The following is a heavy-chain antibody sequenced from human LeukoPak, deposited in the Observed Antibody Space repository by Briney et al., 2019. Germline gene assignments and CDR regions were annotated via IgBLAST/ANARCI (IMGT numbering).Heavy chain of an antibody. CDR2: ISDDGSNK. CDR1: GFTFTSYA. J-gene: IGHJ3*02. D-gene: IGHD5-24*01. V-gene: IGHV3-30*04. Sequence: GGSLRLSCASSGFTFTSYAIHWVRQAPGKGLEWVGVISDDGSNKYYADSVKGRFTISRDKSKNTVYLQMSSLRAEDTAVYYCARDQFDGDAFDIWGQGTMVTVSS. CDR3: ARDQFDGDAFDI.